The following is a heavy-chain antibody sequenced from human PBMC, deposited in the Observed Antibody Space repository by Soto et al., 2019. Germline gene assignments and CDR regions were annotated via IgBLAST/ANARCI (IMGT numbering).Heavy chain of an antibody. CDR3: AKDPSYYGGNLRGSYFDY. J-gene: IGHJ4*02. CDR1: GFTLSDYA. D-gene: IGHD4-17*01. V-gene: IGHV3-23*01. Sequence: EVQLLESGGGLVQPGGSLRLSCAAAGFTLSDYAMSWVRQAPGKGLEWVSSIGGSGGRTYQADSVKGRFTISRDDSKNTLYLQMNSLRAEDTAVYYCAKDPSYYGGNLRGSYFDYWGQGTLVTVSS. CDR2: IGGSGGRT.